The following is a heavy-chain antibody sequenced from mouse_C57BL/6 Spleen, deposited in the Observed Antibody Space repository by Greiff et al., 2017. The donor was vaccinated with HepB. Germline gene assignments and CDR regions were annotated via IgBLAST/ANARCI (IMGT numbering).Heavy chain of an antibody. Sequence: QVQLQQPGAELVMPGASVKLSCKASGYTFASYWMHWVKQRPGQGLEWIGEIDPSDSYTNYNQKFKGKSTLTVDKSSSTAYMQLSSLTSEDSAVYYCARSPNDYGSSYENAMDYWGQGTSVTVSS. J-gene: IGHJ4*01. D-gene: IGHD1-1*01. CDR3: ARSPNDYGSSYENAMDY. CDR2: IDPSDSYT. CDR1: GYTFASYW. V-gene: IGHV1-69*01.